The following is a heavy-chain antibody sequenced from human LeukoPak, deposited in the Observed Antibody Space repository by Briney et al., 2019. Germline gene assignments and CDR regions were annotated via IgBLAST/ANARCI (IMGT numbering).Heavy chain of an antibody. CDR1: GYTFTGYY. Sequence: ASVKVSCNASGYTFTGYYMHWVRQAPGQGLEWMGWINPNSGGTNYAQKFQGRVTMTRDTSISTAYMELSRLRSDDTAVYYCARAAGGIRGYSYGTYFDYWGQGTLVTVSS. D-gene: IGHD5-18*01. J-gene: IGHJ4*02. V-gene: IGHV1-2*02. CDR3: ARAAGGIRGYSYGTYFDY. CDR2: INPNSGGT.